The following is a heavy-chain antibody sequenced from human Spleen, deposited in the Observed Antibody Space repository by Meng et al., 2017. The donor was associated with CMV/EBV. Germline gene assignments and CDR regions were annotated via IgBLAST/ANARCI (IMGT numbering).Heavy chain of an antibody. D-gene: IGHD5-18*01. V-gene: IGHV3-9*01. CDR2: ISWNSGSI. CDR1: GFTFDDYA. J-gene: IGHJ4*02. CDR3: ARADTAMVFGTFDY. Sequence: SLKISCAASGFTFDDYAMHWVRQAPGKGLEWVSGISWNSGSIGYADSVKGRFTISRDNSKNTLYLQMNSLRAEDTAVYYCARADTAMVFGTFDYWGQGTLVTVSS.